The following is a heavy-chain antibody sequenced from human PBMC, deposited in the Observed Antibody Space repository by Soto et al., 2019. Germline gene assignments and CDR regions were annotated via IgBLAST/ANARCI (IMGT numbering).Heavy chain of an antibody. V-gene: IGHV1-18*01. Sequence: ASVKVSCKASGYTFTSYGISWVRQAPGQGLEWMGWISAYNGNTNYAQKLQGRVTMTTDTSTSTAYMELRSLRSDDTAVYYCAREPGIAAAGIWFDPWGQGTLVTVSS. CDR3: AREPGIAAAGIWFDP. CDR1: GYTFTSYG. J-gene: IGHJ5*02. D-gene: IGHD6-13*01. CDR2: ISAYNGNT.